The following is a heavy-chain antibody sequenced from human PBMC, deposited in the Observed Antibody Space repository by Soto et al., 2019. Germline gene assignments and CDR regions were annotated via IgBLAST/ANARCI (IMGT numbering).Heavy chain of an antibody. Sequence: GGSLRLSCSASGFTFSSYAMHWVRQAPGKGLEYVSAISSNGGSTYYADSVKGRFTISRDNSKNTLYLQMSSRRAEDTAVYYCVKATGYSSSWYDYWRRGTLVTVSS. CDR2: ISSNGGST. V-gene: IGHV3-64D*06. CDR3: VKATGYSSSWYDY. CDR1: GFTFSSYA. J-gene: IGHJ4*02. D-gene: IGHD6-13*01.